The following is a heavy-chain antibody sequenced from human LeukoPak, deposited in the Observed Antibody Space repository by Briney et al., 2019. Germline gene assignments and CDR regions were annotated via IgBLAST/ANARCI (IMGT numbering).Heavy chain of an antibody. J-gene: IGHJ4*02. V-gene: IGHV4-4*07. D-gene: IGHD2-15*01. CDR2: INTSGST. Sequence: SETLSLTCTVSGGSMRNYYWSWIRQPAGRGLEWIGRINTSGSTKYNPSLKSRVTMSVDTSKNQFSLKLSSVTAADTAVYYCASPVMRYCSGGSCYSLDYWGQGTLVTVSS. CDR1: GGSMRNYY. CDR3: ASPVMRYCSGGSCYSLDY.